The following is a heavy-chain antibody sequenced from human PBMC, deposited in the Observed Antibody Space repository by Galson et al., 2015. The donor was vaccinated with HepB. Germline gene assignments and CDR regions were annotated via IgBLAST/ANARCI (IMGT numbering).Heavy chain of an antibody. D-gene: IGHD6-19*01. CDR2: IPSSSTFI. V-gene: IGHV3-21*01. Sequence: SLRLSCAASGFTFGGYTMTWVRQAPGKGLEWVSSIPSSSTFISDADSVKGRFTISRYNAKNALYLQMKSLRADDTAIYYCARDGYSIGKSFDYWGRGTLVAVSS. CDR3: ARDGYSIGKSFDY. J-gene: IGHJ4*02. CDR1: GFTFGGYT.